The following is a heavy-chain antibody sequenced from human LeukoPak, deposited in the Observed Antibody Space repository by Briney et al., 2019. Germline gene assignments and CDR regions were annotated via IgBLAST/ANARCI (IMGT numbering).Heavy chain of an antibody. D-gene: IGHD3-3*01. CDR3: ARGGNSVFGVVDY. CDR1: GYTFTGYY. Sequence: ASVKVSCKASGYTFTGYYMHWVRQAPGQGLEWMGWINPGRGGPMYAQKYQGRVTMTWDTSISTTYMELRGLRSDDTAVYYCARGGNSVFGVVDYWGQGTLVTVSP. V-gene: IGHV1-2*02. CDR2: INPGRGGP. J-gene: IGHJ4*02.